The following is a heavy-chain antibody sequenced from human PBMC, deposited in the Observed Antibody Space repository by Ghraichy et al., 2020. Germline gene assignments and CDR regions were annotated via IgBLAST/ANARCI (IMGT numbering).Heavy chain of an antibody. V-gene: IGHV3-33*05. CDR3: AREGGNYCSGGSCSRDFDY. J-gene: IGHJ4*02. D-gene: IGHD2-15*01. CDR1: GFTFSSFA. CDR2: ISYDGSDE. Sequence: GGSLRLSCAASGFTFSSFAMHWVRQAPGKGLEWVAGISYDGSDEFYADSVKGRFTISRDNVKNSLYLQMSSLRDEDTAVYYCAREGGNYCSGGSCSRDFDYWGQGTLVTVSS.